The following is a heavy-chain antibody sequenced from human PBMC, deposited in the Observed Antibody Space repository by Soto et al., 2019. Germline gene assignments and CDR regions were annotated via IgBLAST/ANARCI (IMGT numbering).Heavy chain of an antibody. Sequence: SVKVSCKASGGTFSSYAISWVRQPPGQGLEWMGGIIPIFGTANYAQKFQGRVTITADESTSTAYMELSSLRSEDTAVYYCARDRASGSYFPYFDYWGQGTLVTVSS. D-gene: IGHD1-26*01. CDR2: IIPIFGTA. J-gene: IGHJ4*02. CDR3: ARDRASGSYFPYFDY. V-gene: IGHV1-69*13. CDR1: GGTFSSYA.